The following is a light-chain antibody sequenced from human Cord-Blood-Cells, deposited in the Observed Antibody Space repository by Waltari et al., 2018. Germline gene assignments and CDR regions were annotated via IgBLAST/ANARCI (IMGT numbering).Light chain of an antibody. CDR3: QQRSNWPLT. Sequence: EIVLTQSPATLSLSPGERATLSCRASQSVSSYLAWYQQKPGQAPRLLIYDASNRATVIPARFSGSGSGTDFTLTSSSLEPEDFAVYCCQQRSNWPLTFGGGTKVEIK. J-gene: IGKJ4*01. V-gene: IGKV3-11*01. CDR1: QSVSSY. CDR2: DAS.